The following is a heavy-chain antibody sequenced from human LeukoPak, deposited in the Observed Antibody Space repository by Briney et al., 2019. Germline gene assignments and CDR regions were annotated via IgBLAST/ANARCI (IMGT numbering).Heavy chain of an antibody. J-gene: IGHJ6*03. CDR1: GGTFSSYA. CDR2: IIPIFGTA. V-gene: IGHV1-69*15. CDR3: ARTIFGVVMDYYYYYYMDV. D-gene: IGHD3-3*01. Sequence: GASVKVSCKASGGTFSSYAISWVRQAPGQGLEWMGRIIPIFGTANYAQKFQGRVTITADESTSTAYMELSSLRSEDTAVYYCARTIFGVVMDYYYYYYMDVWGKGTTVTVSS.